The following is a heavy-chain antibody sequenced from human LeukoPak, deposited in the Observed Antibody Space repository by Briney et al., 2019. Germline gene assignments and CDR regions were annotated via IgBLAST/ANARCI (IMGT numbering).Heavy chain of an antibody. V-gene: IGHV4-59*01. CDR2: IYYSGST. CDR1: GGSISSYY. Sequence: SETLSLTCIVSGGSISSYYWSWIRQPPGKGLEWIGYIYYSGSTNYNPSLKSRVTISVDTSKNQFSLKLSSATAADTAVYYCARVSPYCSGGSCFDYWGQGTLVTVSS. CDR3: ARVSPYCSGGSCFDY. J-gene: IGHJ4*02. D-gene: IGHD2-15*01.